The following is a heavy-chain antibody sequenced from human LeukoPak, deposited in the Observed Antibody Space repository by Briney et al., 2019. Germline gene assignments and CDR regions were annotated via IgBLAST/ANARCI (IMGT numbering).Heavy chain of an antibody. D-gene: IGHD2-2*01. CDR1: GFTFNSNA. V-gene: IGHV3-23*01. Sequence: GGSLRLSCAASGFTFNSNAMTWVRQAPGKGLECVSAITADSSATYYADSVKGRFTISRDNAKNTLYLQMNSLRAEDTAAYYCARGARYCTSTSCQVRYYMDVWGKGTTVTISS. CDR2: ITADSSAT. CDR3: ARGARYCTSTSCQVRYYMDV. J-gene: IGHJ6*03.